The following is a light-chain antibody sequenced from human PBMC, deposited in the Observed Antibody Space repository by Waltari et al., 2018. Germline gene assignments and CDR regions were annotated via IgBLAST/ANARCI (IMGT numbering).Light chain of an antibody. CDR3: QSYDDANSWV. CDR1: SGSIANNH. V-gene: IGLV6-57*03. CDR2: EDN. J-gene: IGLJ3*02. Sequence: NFMLTQPHSVSESPGKTVIISCTRSSGSIANNHVQWYQQRPGSAPTNVIYEDNRRPSGVPNRFSGSIDSSSNSASLTISGLKTEDEADYYCQSYDDANSWVFGGGTKLTVL.